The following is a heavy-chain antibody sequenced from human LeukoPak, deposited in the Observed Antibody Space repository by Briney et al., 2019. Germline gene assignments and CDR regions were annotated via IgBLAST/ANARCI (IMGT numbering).Heavy chain of an antibody. CDR1: GYTFTSYG. V-gene: IGHV1-18*01. CDR2: ISAYNGNT. CDR3: ARVDTAMVTDFYYYYGMDV. D-gene: IGHD5-18*01. Sequence: ASVKVSCKASGYTFTSYGISWVRQAPGQGLEWMGWISAYNGNTNYAQELQGRVTMTTDTSTSTAYMELRSLRSDDTAVYYCARVDTAMVTDFYYYYGMDVWGQGTTVTVSS. J-gene: IGHJ6*02.